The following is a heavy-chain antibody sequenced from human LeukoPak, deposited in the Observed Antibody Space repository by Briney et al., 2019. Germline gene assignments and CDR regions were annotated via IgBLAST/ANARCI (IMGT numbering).Heavy chain of an antibody. CDR3: AKGGASSIAAAGHYWYFDL. Sequence: GGSLRLSCTASGFIFSSSGMHWVRQAPGKGLEWVALTSSDGSTKYYADSVKGRFTISRDNSKNTLYLQMNSLRAEDTAVYYCAKGGASSIAAAGHYWYFDLWGRGTLVSVSS. J-gene: IGHJ2*01. D-gene: IGHD6-13*01. CDR2: TSSDGSTK. V-gene: IGHV3-30*18. CDR1: GFIFSSSG.